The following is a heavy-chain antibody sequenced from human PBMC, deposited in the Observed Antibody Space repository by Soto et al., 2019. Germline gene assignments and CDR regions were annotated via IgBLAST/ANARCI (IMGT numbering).Heavy chain of an antibody. CDR2: ISGSGGST. D-gene: IGHD5-12*01. J-gene: IGHJ4*02. CDR1: GFTFSSYA. V-gene: IGHV3-23*01. Sequence: PGWSLTLSSAASGFTFSSYAMTWFRQDQGKGLEWVSGISGSGGSTYYADSVKGRFTSSRDTSKNTLYLQMNSLRAEATAVYYCAKAQYSVYDISLNLDSWLQRTLVTVSS. CDR3: AKAQYSVYDISLNLDS.